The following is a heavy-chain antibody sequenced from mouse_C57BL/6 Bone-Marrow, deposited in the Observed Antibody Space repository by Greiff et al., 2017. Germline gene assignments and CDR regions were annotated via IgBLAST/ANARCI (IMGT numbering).Heavy chain of an antibody. CDR2: ISSGGDYI. CDR3: TRVGGSYAMDY. CDR1: GFTFSSYA. D-gene: IGHD3-2*02. Sequence: EVKLVESGEGLVKPGGSLTLSCAASGFTFSSYAMSWVRQTPETRLEWVAYISSGGDYIYYADTVKGRFTISRDNARNTLYLQMSSLKSEDTAMYYCTRVGGSYAMDYWGQGTSVTVSS. V-gene: IGHV5-9-1*02. J-gene: IGHJ4*01.